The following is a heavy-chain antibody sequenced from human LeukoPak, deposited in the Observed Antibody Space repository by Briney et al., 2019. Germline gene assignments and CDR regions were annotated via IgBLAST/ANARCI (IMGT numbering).Heavy chain of an antibody. D-gene: IGHD3-10*01. CDR2: ISAYNGNT. V-gene: IGHV1-18*01. Sequence: GASVKVSCKASGYTFTSYGISWVRQAPGQGLEWMGWISAYNGNTNYAQKLQGRVTMTTDTSTSTAYMELRSLRSDDTAVYYCARDMVRGVIGLLEPQSLGVDYWGQGTLVTVSS. CDR3: ARDMVRGVIGLLEPQSLGVDY. J-gene: IGHJ4*02. CDR1: GYTFTSYG.